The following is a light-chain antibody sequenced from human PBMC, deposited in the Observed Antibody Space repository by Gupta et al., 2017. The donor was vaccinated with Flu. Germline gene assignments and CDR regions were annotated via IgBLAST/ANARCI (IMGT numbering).Light chain of an antibody. CDR3: WQQLNTSPVT. CDR1: QSLLHSNGHNY. V-gene: IGKV2-28*01. CDR2: LGS. Sequence: LTQSPLSLPVTPGEPASIPCRSSQSLLHSNGHNYFEWYLQKPGQSPQLLIYLGSNRASGGPERFSGSSSGTEYTLNTSRVQAEDVFVYYCWQQLNTSPVTFGRGTKLEIK. J-gene: IGKJ2*01.